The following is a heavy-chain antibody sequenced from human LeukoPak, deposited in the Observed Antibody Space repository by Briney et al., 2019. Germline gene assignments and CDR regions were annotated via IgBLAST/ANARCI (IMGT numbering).Heavy chain of an antibody. CDR1: GGSFSGYQ. V-gene: IGHV4-34*01. D-gene: IGHD5-12*01. J-gene: IGHJ4*02. CDR2: INQSGST. CDR3: ARGRSSYLYIAATTNYFDY. Sequence: SETLSLTCAVYGGSFSGYQWRWLRQPPGKGLEWMGEINQSGSTNYNPSLKSRVTMSVDTTRTQFSLKLNSVTAADTAVYYCARGRSSYLYIAATTNYFDYWGQGTLVTVSS.